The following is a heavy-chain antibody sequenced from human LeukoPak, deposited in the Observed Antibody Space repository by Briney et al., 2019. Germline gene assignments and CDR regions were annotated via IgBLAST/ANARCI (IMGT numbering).Heavy chain of an antibody. D-gene: IGHD4-11*01. CDR1: GGSISSSSYY. V-gene: IGHV4-39*07. J-gene: IGHJ5*02. CDR2: IYYSGST. Sequence: SETLSLTCTVSGGSISSSSYYWGWIRQPPGKGLEWIGSIYYSGSTYYNPSLKSRVTISVDTSKNQFSLKLSSVTAADTAVYYCARDFLYSNYVGWFDPWGQGTLVTVSS. CDR3: ARDFLYSNYVGWFDP.